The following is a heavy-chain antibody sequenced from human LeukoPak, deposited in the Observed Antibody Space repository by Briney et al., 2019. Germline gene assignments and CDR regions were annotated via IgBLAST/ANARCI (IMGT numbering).Heavy chain of an antibody. CDR3: AREGGSGWYYFDR. CDR1: GASISNDY. J-gene: IGHJ4*02. D-gene: IGHD6-19*01. V-gene: IGHV4-59*01. Sequence: SETLSLXCTVSGASISNDYWSWIRQPPGKGLEWVGYIYNSGTTNYNPSLRSRVRISVDTSKSQFSLKLTSVTAADTAVYYCAREGGSGWYYFDRWGQGTLVTVSS. CDR2: IYNSGTT.